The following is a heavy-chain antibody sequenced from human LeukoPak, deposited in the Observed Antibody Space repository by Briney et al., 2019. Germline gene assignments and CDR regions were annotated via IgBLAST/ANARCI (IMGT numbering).Heavy chain of an antibody. CDR2: IYHTGSS. CDR3: ARGGGYYYMDV. Sequence: SETLSLTCTVSAYSITNGHYWGWIRQSPGKGLEWIGSIYHTGSSYYNPSLKSRVTISVDTSKNQFSLKLSSVTAADTAVYYCARGGGYYYMDVWGKGPTVTVSS. D-gene: IGHD3-16*01. CDR1: AYSITNGHY. J-gene: IGHJ6*03. V-gene: IGHV4-38-2*02.